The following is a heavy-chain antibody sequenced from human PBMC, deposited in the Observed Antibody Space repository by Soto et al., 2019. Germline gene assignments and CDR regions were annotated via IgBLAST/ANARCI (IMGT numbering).Heavy chain of an antibody. D-gene: IGHD5-18*01. Sequence: QVQLQESGPGLVKPSQTLSLTCTVSGGSISSGGYYWSWIRQHPGKGLEWIGYIYYSGSTYYNPSLSSRCTNSVATSKNQFSLRLGSVTAADTAVYYCASFIQLWSGVDAFDIWGQGTMVTVSS. CDR1: GGSISSGGYY. CDR2: IYYSGST. V-gene: IGHV4-31*03. CDR3: ASFIQLWSGVDAFDI. J-gene: IGHJ3*02.